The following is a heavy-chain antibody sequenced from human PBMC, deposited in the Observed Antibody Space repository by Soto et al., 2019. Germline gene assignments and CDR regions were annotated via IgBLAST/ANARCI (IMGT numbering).Heavy chain of an antibody. V-gene: IGHV2-5*01. CDR2: IFWNDIK. CDR1: GFSLSTSEVG. J-gene: IGHJ4*02. Sequence: SGPTLVNPTQTLTLTCTFSGFSLSTSEVGVGWIRQPPGKALEWLALIFWNDIKRYSPSLKSRLTITKDTSKNQVVLTMTNLYPVDTATYYCGYKRFYFACWGQGTLVTVSS. CDR3: GYKRFYFAC.